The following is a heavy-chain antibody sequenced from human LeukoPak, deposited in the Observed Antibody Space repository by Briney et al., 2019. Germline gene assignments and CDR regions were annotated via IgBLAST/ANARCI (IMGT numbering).Heavy chain of an antibody. Sequence: SQTLSLTCAVSGGSISSGGYSWSWIRQPPGKGLEWIGYIYHSGSTYYNPSLKSRVTISVDRSKNQLSLKLSSVTAADTAVYYCARDYYDSSGYYYGMDVWGQGTTVTVSS. CDR3: ARDYYDSSGYYYGMDV. D-gene: IGHD3-22*01. CDR1: GGSISSGGYS. CDR2: IYHSGST. V-gene: IGHV4-30-2*01. J-gene: IGHJ6*02.